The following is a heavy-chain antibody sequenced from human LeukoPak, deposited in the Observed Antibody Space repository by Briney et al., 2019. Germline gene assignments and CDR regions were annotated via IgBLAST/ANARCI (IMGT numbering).Heavy chain of an antibody. Sequence: PSETLSLTCAVYGGSFSGYYWSWIRQPPGKGLEWIGYTSYTGSTYYYPSLKSRLTISVDTSENQFSLKLSSVTAADTAVYYCARQSTKYNSGWLFDYWGQGTLVTVSS. CDR1: GGSFSGYY. CDR3: ARQSTKYNSGWLFDY. J-gene: IGHJ4*02. D-gene: IGHD6-19*01. CDR2: TSYTGST. V-gene: IGHV4-34*01.